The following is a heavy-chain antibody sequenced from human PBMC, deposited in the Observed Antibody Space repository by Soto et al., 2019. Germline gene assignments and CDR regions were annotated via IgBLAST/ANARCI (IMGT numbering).Heavy chain of an antibody. D-gene: IGHD3-22*01. CDR1: GFTFSSYA. CDR3: ARKPGDSSGYHYYYYGMDV. V-gene: IGHV3-30-3*01. J-gene: IGHJ6*02. Sequence: QVQLVEPGGGVVQPGRSLRLSCAASGFTFSSYAMHWVRQAPGKGLEWVAVISYAGSNKYYADSVKGRFTISRDNSKNTLYLQMNSLRAEDTAVYYCARKPGDSSGYHYYYYGMDVWGQGTTVTVSS. CDR2: ISYAGSNK.